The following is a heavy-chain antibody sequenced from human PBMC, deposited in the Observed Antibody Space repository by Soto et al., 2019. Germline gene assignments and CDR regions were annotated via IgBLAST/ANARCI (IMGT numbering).Heavy chain of an antibody. CDR3: ASESRYCSGGSCYFLPGIDY. J-gene: IGHJ4*02. CDR2: IIPIFGTA. V-gene: IGHV1-69*12. Sequence: QVQLVQSGAEVKKPGSSVKVSCKASGGTFSSYAISWVRQAPGQRLEWMGGIIPIFGTANYAQKYQGRVTITAAESTSTDYIELSSLRSEDTAVYSCASESRYCSGGSCYFLPGIDYWGQGTLVTVSS. D-gene: IGHD2-15*01. CDR1: GGTFSSYA.